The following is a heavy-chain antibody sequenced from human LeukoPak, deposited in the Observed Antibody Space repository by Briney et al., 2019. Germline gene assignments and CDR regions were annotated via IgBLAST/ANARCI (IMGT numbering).Heavy chain of an antibody. CDR1: GFTFSNYW. V-gene: IGHV3-7*01. J-gene: IGHJ5*02. Sequence: GGSLRLSCAASGFTFSNYWMGWVRQAPGKGLEWVANIKPDGSEKYYVDSVKGRFTISRDNAKNSLYLQMNSLRAEDTAVYYCARDLGGYDILTGYYKGGWFDPWGQGTLVTVSS. CDR2: IKPDGSEK. D-gene: IGHD3-9*01. CDR3: ARDLGGYDILTGYYKGGWFDP.